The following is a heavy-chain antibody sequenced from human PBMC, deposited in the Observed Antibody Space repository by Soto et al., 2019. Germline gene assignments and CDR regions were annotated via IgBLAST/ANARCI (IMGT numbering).Heavy chain of an antibody. CDR2: ISGSGGST. V-gene: IGHV3-23*01. J-gene: IGHJ4*02. CDR1: GFTFSSYA. CDR3: AKLTMIVVVLTLLDY. Sequence: GGSLRLSCAASGFTFSSYAMSWVRQAPGKGLEWVSAISGSGGSTYYADSVKGRFTISRDNSKDTLYLQMNSLRAEDTAVYYCAKLTMIVVVLTLLDYCGQGTLVTVSS. D-gene: IGHD3-22*01.